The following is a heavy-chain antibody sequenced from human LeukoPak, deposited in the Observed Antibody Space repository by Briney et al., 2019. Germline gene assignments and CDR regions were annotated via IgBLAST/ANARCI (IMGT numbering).Heavy chain of an antibody. CDR1: GFNFITYA. J-gene: IGHJ4*02. CDR3: ARVSVGPDFDY. CDR2: ISSNGGST. V-gene: IGHV3-64*01. D-gene: IGHD3/OR15-3a*01. Sequence: PGGSLRLSCAASGFNFITYAMHWVRQAPGKGLEYVSAISSNGGSTYYANSVKGRFTISRDNSKNTLYLQMGSLRAEDMAVYYCARVSVGPDFDYWGQGTLVTVSS.